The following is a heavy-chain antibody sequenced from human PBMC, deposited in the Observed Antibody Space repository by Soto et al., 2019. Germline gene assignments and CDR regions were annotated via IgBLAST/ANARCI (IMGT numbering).Heavy chain of an antibody. Sequence: QITLKESGPTLVKPTQTLTLTCTFSGFSLSTSGVGVVWLRQPPGKALEWLALVYWDDDKRYSPSLKSRLTITQDPSKNPVVLTMNNMDHGDTATYYCAHSSTRLPLGYWGQGALVTVSS. CDR3: AHSSTRLPLGY. CDR2: VYWDDDK. D-gene: IGHD3-16*01. CDR1: GFSLSTSGVG. V-gene: IGHV2-5*02. J-gene: IGHJ4*02.